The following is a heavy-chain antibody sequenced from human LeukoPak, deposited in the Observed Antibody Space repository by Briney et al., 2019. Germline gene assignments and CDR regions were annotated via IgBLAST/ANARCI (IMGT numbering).Heavy chain of an antibody. CDR3: ARDKGVTMVRGVIITDNWFDP. Sequence: PSETLSLTCTVSGGSISSGDYYWSWIRQPPGKGLEWIGYIYYSGSTYYNPSLKSRVTISVDTSKNQFSLKLSSVTAADTAVYYCARDKGVTMVRGVIITDNWFDPWGQGTLVTVSS. CDR2: IYYSGST. J-gene: IGHJ5*02. CDR1: GGSISSGDYY. V-gene: IGHV4-30-4*08. D-gene: IGHD3-10*01.